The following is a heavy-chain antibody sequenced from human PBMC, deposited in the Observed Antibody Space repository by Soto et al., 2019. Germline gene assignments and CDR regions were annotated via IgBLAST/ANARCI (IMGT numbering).Heavy chain of an antibody. J-gene: IGHJ6*03. CDR2: MNPNSGNT. CDR1: GYTFTSYD. CDR3: AWWRKKRRVIIFFGVARIYYYYYMDV. D-gene: IGHD3-3*01. Sequence: ASVKVSCKASGYTFTSYDINWVRQATGQGLEWMGWMNPNSGNTGYAQKFQGRVTMTRNTSISTAYMELSSLRSEDTAVYYCAWWRKKRRVIIFFGVARIYYYYYMDVWGKGTTVTVSS. V-gene: IGHV1-8*01.